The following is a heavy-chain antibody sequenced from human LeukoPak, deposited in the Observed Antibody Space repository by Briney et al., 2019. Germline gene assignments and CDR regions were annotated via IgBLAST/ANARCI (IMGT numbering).Heavy chain of an antibody. D-gene: IGHD3-10*01. CDR1: GFTFSSYG. Sequence: GGSLRLPCAASGFTFSSYGMHWVRQAPGKGLEWVAVIWYDGSNKYYADSVKGRFTISRDNSKNTLYLQMNSLRAEDTAVYYCARGDYYGSRGDYWGQGTLVTVSP. CDR2: IWYDGSNK. V-gene: IGHV3-33*01. J-gene: IGHJ4*02. CDR3: ARGDYYGSRGDY.